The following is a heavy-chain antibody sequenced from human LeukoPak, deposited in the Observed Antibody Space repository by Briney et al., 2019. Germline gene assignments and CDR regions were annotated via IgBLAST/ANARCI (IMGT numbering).Heavy chain of an antibody. V-gene: IGHV3-21*01. CDR2: ISSSSSYI. CDR1: GFTFSSYS. J-gene: IGHJ4*02. CDR3: ASDSSGYY. D-gene: IGHD3-22*01. Sequence: GGSLRPSCAASGFTFSSYSMNWVRQAPGKGLEWVSSISSSSSYIYYADSLQGRFSISRDNAKNSLYLQMNSLRAEDTAVYYCASDSSGYYWGQGTLVTVSS.